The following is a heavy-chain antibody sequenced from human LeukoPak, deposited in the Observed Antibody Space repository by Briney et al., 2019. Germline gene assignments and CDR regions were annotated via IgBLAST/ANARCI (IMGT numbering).Heavy chain of an antibody. V-gene: IGHV4-38-2*02. CDR3: ARGRDSSGYYSTDY. CDR1: GYSISSGYY. Sequence: SETLSLTCTVSGYSISSGYYWGWLRQPPGKGLEWIGTIYHSGSTYYNPSLKSRVTISVDKSKNQFSLKLSSVTAADTAVYYCARGRDSSGYYSTDYWGQGTLVTVSS. J-gene: IGHJ4*02. D-gene: IGHD3-22*01. CDR2: IYHSGST.